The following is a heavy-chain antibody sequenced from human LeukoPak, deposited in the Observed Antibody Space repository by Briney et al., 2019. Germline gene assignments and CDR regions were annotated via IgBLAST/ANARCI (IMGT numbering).Heavy chain of an antibody. D-gene: IGHD3-10*01. CDR2: ISSGGRTI. J-gene: IGHJ4*02. CDR1: GFTFSDYY. Sequence: GSLRLSCAASGFTFSDYYMSWIRQAPGKGLEWVSYISSGGRTIYYADSVKGRFTISRDNSKNTLYLQMNSLRAGDTAVYYCAKARSMDLWTVPFDHWGQGTLVTVS. V-gene: IGHV3-11*01. CDR3: AKARSMDLWTVPFDH.